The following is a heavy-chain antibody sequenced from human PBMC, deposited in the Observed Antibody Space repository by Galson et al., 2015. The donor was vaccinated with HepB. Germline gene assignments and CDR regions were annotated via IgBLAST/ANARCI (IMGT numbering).Heavy chain of an antibody. J-gene: IGHJ4*02. D-gene: IGHD7-27*01. CDR2: TYYNENT. CDR1: GVFLDNNGYA. V-gene: IGHV4-30-4*07. CDR3: ARKSLGNFDS. Sequence: TLSLTCAFSGVFLDNNGYALTWLRQPPGKGLEWIGTTYYNENTFYNPSLESRLSISLDTSKSLFSLHLRSVIAADTAVYYCARKSLGNFDSWGRGTPVTVSS.